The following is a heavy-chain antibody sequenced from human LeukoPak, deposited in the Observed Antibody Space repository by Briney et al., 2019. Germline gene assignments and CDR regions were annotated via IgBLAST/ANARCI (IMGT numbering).Heavy chain of an antibody. CDR1: GFTFSSYV. V-gene: IGHV3-23*01. CDR3: AKLTTGTTVYYYYGMDV. Sequence: PGGSLRLSCAVSGFTFSSYVMSWVRQAPGKGLEWVSAISGSGGSTYYADSVKGRFTISRDNSKNTLYLQMNSLRAEDTAVYYCAKLTTGTTVYYYYGMDVWGQGTTVTVSS. CDR2: ISGSGGST. D-gene: IGHD1-1*01. J-gene: IGHJ6*02.